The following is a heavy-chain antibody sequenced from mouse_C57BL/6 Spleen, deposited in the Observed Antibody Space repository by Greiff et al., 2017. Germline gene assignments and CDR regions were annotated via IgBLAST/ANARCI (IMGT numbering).Heavy chain of an antibody. CDR3: ARDPLTTDYAMDY. CDR1: GYSITSGYY. D-gene: IGHD1-1*01. Sequence: EVQLQESGPGLVKPSQSLSLTCSVTGYSITSGYYWNWIRQFPGNKLEWMGYISYDGSNNYNPSLKNRISITRDTSTNQFFLKLNSVTTEDTATYYCARDPLTTDYAMDYWGQGTSVTVSS. J-gene: IGHJ4*01. V-gene: IGHV3-6*01. CDR2: ISYDGSN.